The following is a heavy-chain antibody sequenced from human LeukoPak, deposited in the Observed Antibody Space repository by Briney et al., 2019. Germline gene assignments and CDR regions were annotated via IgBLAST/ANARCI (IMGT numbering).Heavy chain of an antibody. CDR2: IKQDGSEK. CDR1: GFTFSTYW. J-gene: IGHJ4*02. V-gene: IGHV3-7*01. D-gene: IGHD4-11*01. Sequence: GGSLRLSCAASGFTFSTYWMSWVRQAPGKGLEWVANIKQDGSEKNYVDSVLGRFTISRDNAENPLYLQMNSLRAEDTAVYYCARGGTTVTARDYFDYWGQGTLVTVSP. CDR3: ARGGTTVTARDYFDY.